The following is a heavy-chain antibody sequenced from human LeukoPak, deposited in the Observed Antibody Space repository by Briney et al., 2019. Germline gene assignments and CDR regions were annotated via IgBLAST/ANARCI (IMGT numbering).Heavy chain of an antibody. V-gene: IGHV4-59*12. D-gene: IGHD6-19*01. CDR3: ARTGIPVAGIRRNLLDY. Sequence: PSETLSLTCTVSGGSISSYYWSWIRQPPGKGLEWIGYIYYSGSTNYKSSLKSRVTISVDTSKNQFSLKLSSVTAADTAVYYCARTGIPVAGIRRNLLDYWGQGTLVTVSS. J-gene: IGHJ4*02. CDR2: IYYSGST. CDR1: GGSISSYY.